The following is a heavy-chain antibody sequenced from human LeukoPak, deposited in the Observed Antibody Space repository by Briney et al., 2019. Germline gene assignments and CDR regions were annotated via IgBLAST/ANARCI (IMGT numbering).Heavy chain of an antibody. D-gene: IGHD6-6*01. CDR2: ISYDGSNK. V-gene: IGHV3-30-3*01. J-gene: IGHJ4*02. CDR1: GFTFSSYA. CDR3: AREYSSSSDY. Sequence: GRSLRLSCAASGFTFSSYAMHWVRQAPGKGLEWVAVISYDGSNKYYADSVKGRFTISRDNSKNTLYLQMNSLRAEDTAVYYCAREYSSSSDYWGQGTLVTVPS.